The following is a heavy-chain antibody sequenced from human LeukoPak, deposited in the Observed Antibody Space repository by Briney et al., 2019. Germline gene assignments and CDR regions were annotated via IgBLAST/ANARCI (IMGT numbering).Heavy chain of an antibody. V-gene: IGHV4-38-2*02. Sequence: SETLSLTCTVSGYSISSGYYWGWIRQPPGKGLEWIGSIYHSGSTYYNPSLKSRVTISVDTSKNQFSLKLSSVTAADTAVYYCARASMVRGVIKTDYFDYWGQGTLVTVSS. D-gene: IGHD3-10*01. CDR3: ARASMVRGVIKTDYFDY. CDR2: IYHSGST. CDR1: GYSISSGYY. J-gene: IGHJ4*02.